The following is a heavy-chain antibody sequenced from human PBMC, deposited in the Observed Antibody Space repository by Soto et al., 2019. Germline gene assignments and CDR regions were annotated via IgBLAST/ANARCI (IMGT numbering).Heavy chain of an antibody. D-gene: IGHD6-6*01. Sequence: LRLSCAASGFTFSSYAMSWVRQAPGKGLEWVSAISGSGGSTYYADSVKGRFTISRDNSKNTLYLQMNSLRAEDTAVYYCAKGASSSSSPILYFQHWGQGTLVTVSS. CDR2: ISGSGGST. J-gene: IGHJ1*01. V-gene: IGHV3-23*01. CDR1: GFTFSSYA. CDR3: AKGASSSSSPILYFQH.